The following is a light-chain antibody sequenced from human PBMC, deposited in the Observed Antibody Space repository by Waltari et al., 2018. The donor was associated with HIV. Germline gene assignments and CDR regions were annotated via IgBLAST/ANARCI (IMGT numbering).Light chain of an antibody. CDR3: QQSSAVLPS. J-gene: IGKJ2*01. CDR2: WAY. Sequence: DIVMTQSPDPLALSLGEAATISCKSSQTISHSSKKKTFLALYQQKPGQTPRLLISWAYKRDSGVPERFSGSGSETDFTRPISDLQAEDVAFYFWQQSSAVLPSFGPGAKGEVK. V-gene: IGKV4-1*01. CDR1: QTISHSSKKKTF.